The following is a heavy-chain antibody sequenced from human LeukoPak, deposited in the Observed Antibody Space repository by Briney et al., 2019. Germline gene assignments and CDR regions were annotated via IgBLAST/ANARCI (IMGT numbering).Heavy chain of an antibody. CDR3: AREGEYSSSKATYYFDY. D-gene: IGHD6-6*01. CDR2: ISDGGSGS. Sequence: GGSLRLSCAASGFTFSIYAMTWVRQAPGKGLEWVSGISDGGSGSYYADSVKGRFTISRDNSKNTLSLQMNSLRAEDTAVYYCAREGEYSSSKATYYFDYWGQGALVTVSS. CDR1: GFTFSIYA. J-gene: IGHJ4*02. V-gene: IGHV3-23*01.